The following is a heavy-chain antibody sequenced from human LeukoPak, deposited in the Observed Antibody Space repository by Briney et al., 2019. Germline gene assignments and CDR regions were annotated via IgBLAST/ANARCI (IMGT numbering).Heavy chain of an antibody. J-gene: IGHJ5*02. CDR2: ISAYNGNT. CDR3: ARDTLSSSWPKNWFDP. V-gene: IGHV1-18*01. Sequence: VASVTVSFMASGYTFTNYGISWVRQAPGQGLEWMGWISAYNGNTNYAQKLQGRVTMTTDTATSTAYMELRSLRSDDTAVYYCARDTLSSSWPKNWFDPWGQGTLVTVSS. D-gene: IGHD6-13*01. CDR1: GYTFTNYG.